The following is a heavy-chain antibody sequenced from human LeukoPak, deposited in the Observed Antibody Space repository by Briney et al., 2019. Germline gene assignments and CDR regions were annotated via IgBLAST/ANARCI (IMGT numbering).Heavy chain of an antibody. D-gene: IGHD1-1*01. CDR1: GGSISSYY. Sequence: SETLSLTCTVTGGSISSYYWSWTRQPPGKGLEWIGYIYYSGSTNYNPSLKSRVTISLDTSKNQFSLKLSSVTAADTAVYYCAREKTTGRRIFDYWGQGTLVTVSS. CDR3: AREKTTGRRIFDY. V-gene: IGHV4-59*01. CDR2: IYYSGST. J-gene: IGHJ4*02.